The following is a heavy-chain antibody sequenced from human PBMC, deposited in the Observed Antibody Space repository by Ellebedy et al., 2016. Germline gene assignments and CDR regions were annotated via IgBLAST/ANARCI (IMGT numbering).Heavy chain of an antibody. D-gene: IGHD3-22*01. CDR3: TTDRLAASSRITMIPGAFDF. CDR1: GFTFSNAW. Sequence: GESLKISXAASGFTFSNAWMSWVRQAPGKGLEWVGRIKSKTDGGTTDYAAPVKGRFTISRDDSKNTLYLQMNSLKTEDTAVYYCTTDRLAASSRITMIPGAFDFWGQGTMVTVSS. CDR2: IKSKTDGGTT. J-gene: IGHJ3*01. V-gene: IGHV3-15*01.